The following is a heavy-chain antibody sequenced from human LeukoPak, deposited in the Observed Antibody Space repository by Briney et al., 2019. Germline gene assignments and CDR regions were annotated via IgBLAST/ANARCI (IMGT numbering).Heavy chain of an antibody. J-gene: IGHJ4*02. V-gene: IGHV4-34*01. CDR2: INHSGSS. CDR1: GGSFSGYY. D-gene: IGHD6-6*01. CDR3: ARGFSGSSPGYYFDY. Sequence: SETLSLTCAVYGGSFSGYYWSWIRQPPGKGLEWIGEINHSGSSNYNPSLKSRVTISVDTSKNQFSLKLSSVTAADTAVYYCARGFSGSSPGYYFDYWGQGTLVTVSS.